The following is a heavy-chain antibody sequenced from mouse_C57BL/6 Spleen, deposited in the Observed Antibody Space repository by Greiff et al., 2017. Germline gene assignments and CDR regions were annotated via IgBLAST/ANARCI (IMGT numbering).Heavy chain of an antibody. J-gene: IGHJ2*01. V-gene: IGHV1-52*01. CDR3: ARSGGLRREGYFDY. CDR2: IDPSDSET. Sequence: QVQLQQPGAELVRPGSSVKLSCKASGYTFTSSWMHWVKQRPIQGLEWIGNIDPSDSETHYNQKFKDKATLTVAKSSSTAYMQLSSLTSEDSAVYYGARSGGLRREGYFDYWGQGTTLTVSS. D-gene: IGHD2-2*01. CDR1: GYTFTSSW.